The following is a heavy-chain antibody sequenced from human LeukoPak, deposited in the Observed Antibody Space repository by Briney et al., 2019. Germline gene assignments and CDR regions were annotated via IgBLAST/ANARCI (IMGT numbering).Heavy chain of an antibody. CDR3: ASQLNSVVAAFEYFQH. D-gene: IGHD2-15*01. CDR2: IIPIFGTA. CDR1: GGTFSSYA. Sequence: SVKVSCKASGGTFSSYAICWVRQAPGQGLEWMGGIIPIFGTANYAQKFQGRVTITADESTSTAYMELSSLRSEDTAVYYCASQLNSVVAAFEYFQHWGQGTLVTVSS. V-gene: IGHV1-69*13. J-gene: IGHJ1*01.